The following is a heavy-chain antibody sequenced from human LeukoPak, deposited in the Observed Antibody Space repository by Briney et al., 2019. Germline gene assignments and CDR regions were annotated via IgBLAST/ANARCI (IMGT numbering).Heavy chain of an antibody. CDR3: TTDSFVGATFRC. J-gene: IGHJ4*02. D-gene: IGHD1-26*01. CDR2: IKSKTDGATT. Sequence: GGSLRLSCAASGFTFGTYAMNWVRQAPGKGLEWVGRIKSKTDGATTDYAAPVKGRFTISRDDSKNTLYLQMNSLKTEDTAVYYCTTDSFVGATFRCWGQGTLVTVSS. V-gene: IGHV3-15*01. CDR1: GFTFGTYA.